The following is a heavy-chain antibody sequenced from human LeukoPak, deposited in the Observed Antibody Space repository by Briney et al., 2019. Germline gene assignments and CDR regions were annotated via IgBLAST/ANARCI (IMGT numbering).Heavy chain of an antibody. J-gene: IGHJ6*02. Sequence: PSETLSLTCTVPGGSISSYYWSWIRQPPGKEPEWIGYIYYSGSTNYNPSLKSRVTISVDTSKNQFSLKLSSVTAADTAVYYCARDRGYSSSSQEYYYYGMDVWGQGTTVTVSS. CDR1: GGSISSYY. CDR2: IYYSGST. CDR3: ARDRGYSSSSQEYYYYGMDV. V-gene: IGHV4-59*01. D-gene: IGHD6-6*01.